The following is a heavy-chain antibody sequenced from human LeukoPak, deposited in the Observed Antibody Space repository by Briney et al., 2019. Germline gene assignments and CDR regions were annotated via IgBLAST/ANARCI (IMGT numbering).Heavy chain of an antibody. V-gene: IGHV3-20*04. Sequence: GGSLRLSCAASGFTFDDYGMSWVRQAPGKGLEWVSGINWNGGSTGYADSVKGRFTISRDNAKNSLYLQMNSLRAEDTALYYCARDFEDIVVVPAAAHYYYYMDVWGKGTTVTVSS. J-gene: IGHJ6*03. CDR2: INWNGGST. CDR3: ARDFEDIVVVPAAAHYYYYMDV. D-gene: IGHD2-2*01. CDR1: GFTFDDYG.